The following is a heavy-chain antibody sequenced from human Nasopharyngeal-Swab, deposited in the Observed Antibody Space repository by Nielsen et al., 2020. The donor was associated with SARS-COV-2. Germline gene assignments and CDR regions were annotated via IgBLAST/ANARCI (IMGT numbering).Heavy chain of an antibody. CDR2: ITSTGAYI. J-gene: IGHJ4*02. D-gene: IGHD6-19*01. CDR3: ARESGGWQPYFDS. V-gene: IGHV3-21*01. Sequence: WIRQPPGKGLEWVSSITSTGAYIYYGGSVKGRFTTSRDNARKSLYLQMNSLRAEDTAVYYCARESGGWQPYFDSWGQGTLVTVSS.